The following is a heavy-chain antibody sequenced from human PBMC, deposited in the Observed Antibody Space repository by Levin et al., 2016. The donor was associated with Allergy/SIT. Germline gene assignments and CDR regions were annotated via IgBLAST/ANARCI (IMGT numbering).Heavy chain of an antibody. D-gene: IGHD2-2*01. CDR1: GGSISSSTYY. CDR2: ITGGGGA. J-gene: IGHJ4*02. CDR3: AREGTRGGGFDY. V-gene: IGHV4-39*01. Sequence: SETLSLTCSVSGGSISSSTYYWGWIRQSPGQGLEWIGTITGGGGASTTASLKSRVSMSVDRAKNQLSLKLTSVTAADTAVYYCAREGTRGGGFDYWGQGTLVTVSS.